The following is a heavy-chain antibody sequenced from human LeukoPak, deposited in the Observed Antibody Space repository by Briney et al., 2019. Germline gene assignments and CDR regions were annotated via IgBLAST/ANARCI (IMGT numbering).Heavy chain of an antibody. V-gene: IGHV4-34*01. J-gene: IGHJ3*02. CDR1: GGSFSGYY. D-gene: IGHD3-3*01. CDR3: ARGRQNYDFWSGYSHDAFDI. CDR2: INHSGST. Sequence: NPSEPLSLTCAVYGGSFSGYYWSWIRQPPGKGLEWIGEINHSGSTNYNPSLKSRVTISVDTSKNQFSLKLSSVTAADTAVYYCARGRQNYDFWSGYSHDAFDIWGQGTMVTVSS.